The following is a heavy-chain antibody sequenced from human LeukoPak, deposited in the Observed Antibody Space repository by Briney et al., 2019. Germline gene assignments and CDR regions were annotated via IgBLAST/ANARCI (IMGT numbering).Heavy chain of an antibody. Sequence: GASVKVSCKACGYTFTSYGISWVRQAPGQGLEWMGWISAYNGYTKYAEKLQGRVTMTTDTSTSTAYMELRSLRSDDTAVYYCARAKYDSSGYYWFDPWGQGTLVTVSS. CDR2: ISAYNGYT. J-gene: IGHJ5*02. CDR3: ARAKYDSSGYYWFDP. D-gene: IGHD3-22*01. CDR1: GYTFTSYG. V-gene: IGHV1-18*01.